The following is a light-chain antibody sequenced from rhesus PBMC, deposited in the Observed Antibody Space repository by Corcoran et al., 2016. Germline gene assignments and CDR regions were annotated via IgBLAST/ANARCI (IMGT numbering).Light chain of an antibody. Sequence: DIQMTQSPSSLSASVGDRVTITCRASENVNNYLNWYQQKPGKAPKLLIYKASTLQSGVPSRFSGSGSGEDYTFTISSLQPEDFATYYCQHGYGTPYSFGQGTKVEIK. CDR3: QHGYGTPYS. CDR2: KAS. V-gene: IGKV1-74*01. CDR1: ENVNNY. J-gene: IGKJ2*01.